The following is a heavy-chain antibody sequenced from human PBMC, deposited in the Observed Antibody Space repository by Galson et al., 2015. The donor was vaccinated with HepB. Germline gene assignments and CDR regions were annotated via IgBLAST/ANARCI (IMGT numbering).Heavy chain of an antibody. CDR1: GFTFSSYA. D-gene: IGHD6-13*01. J-gene: IGHJ4*02. CDR3: ARDPHRGSSSWYYFDY. Sequence: SLRLSCAASGFTFSSYAMHWVRQAPGKGLEYVSAISSNGGSTYYANSVKGRFTISRDNSKNTLYLQMGSLRAEDMAVYYCARDPHRGSSSWYYFDYWGQGTLVTVSS. V-gene: IGHV3-64*01. CDR2: ISSNGGST.